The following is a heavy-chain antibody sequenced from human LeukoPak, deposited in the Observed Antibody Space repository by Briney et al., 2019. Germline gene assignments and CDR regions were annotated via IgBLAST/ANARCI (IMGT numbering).Heavy chain of an antibody. CDR2: ISPSSSTV. V-gene: IGHV3-48*02. CDR3: ARDSATIGVYWYFDL. J-gene: IGHJ2*01. CDR1: GLTFSSYS. Sequence: PGGSLRLSCAASGLTFSSYSMNWLCQAPGKGLEWVSYISPSSSTVYYADSVKGRFTISRDNAKNSLYLEMNSLRDEDTAVYYCARDSATIGVYWYFDLWGRGTLVIVSS. D-gene: IGHD5-12*01.